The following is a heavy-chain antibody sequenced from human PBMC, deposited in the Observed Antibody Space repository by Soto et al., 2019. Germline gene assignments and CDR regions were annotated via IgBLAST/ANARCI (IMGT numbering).Heavy chain of an antibody. CDR3: ARLLEEVPAAMIRSSNWFDP. Sequence: QVQLQQWGAGLLKPSETLSLTCAVYGGSFSGYYWSWIRQPPGKGLEWIGEINNSGSTNYNPSLNSRVTISVDTSNNQFSLKLSSVTAADTAVYYCARLLEEVPAAMIRSSNWFDPWGQGTLVTVSS. CDR2: INNSGST. V-gene: IGHV4-34*01. D-gene: IGHD2-2*01. CDR1: GGSFSGYY. J-gene: IGHJ5*02.